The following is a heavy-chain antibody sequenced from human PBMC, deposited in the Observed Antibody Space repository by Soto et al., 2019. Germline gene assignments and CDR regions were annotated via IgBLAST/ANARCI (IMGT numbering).Heavy chain of an antibody. D-gene: IGHD3-10*01. V-gene: IGHV3-30*03. CDR1: GFTFSSYG. CDR2: ISYDGSNK. CDR3: ARATRLRGVHDY. J-gene: IGHJ4*02. Sequence: GGSLRLSCAASGFTFSSYGMHWVRQAPGKGLEWVAVISYDGSNKYYADSVKGRFTISRDNSKNTLYLQMNSLRAEDTAVYYCARATRLRGVHDYWGQGTLVTVSS.